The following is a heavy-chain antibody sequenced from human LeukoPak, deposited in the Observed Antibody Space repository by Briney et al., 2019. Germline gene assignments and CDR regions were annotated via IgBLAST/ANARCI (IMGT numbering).Heavy chain of an antibody. Sequence: GGSLRLSCAASGFTFSSYAMSWVRQAPGKGLEWVSGISGSGDNTYYADSVKGRFTISRDNSKNTLYVQVNSLGTEDTAAYYCAKGSYYDSSGSFYFDYWGQGTLVTVAS. CDR3: AKGSYYDSSGSFYFDY. V-gene: IGHV3-23*01. J-gene: IGHJ4*02. CDR1: GFTFSSYA. CDR2: ISGSGDNT. D-gene: IGHD3-22*01.